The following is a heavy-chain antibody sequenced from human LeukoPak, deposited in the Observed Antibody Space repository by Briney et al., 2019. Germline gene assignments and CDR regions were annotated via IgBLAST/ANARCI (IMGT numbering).Heavy chain of an antibody. CDR2: IRYDGSNK. D-gene: IGHD3-10*01. J-gene: IGHJ4*02. Sequence: GGSLRLSCAASGFTFSSYGMHRVRQAPGKGLEWVAFIRYDGSNKYYADSVKGRFTISRDNSKNTLYLQMNSLRAEDTAVYYCAKDDLWFGESVGYWGQGTLVTVSS. CDR1: GFTFSSYG. V-gene: IGHV3-30*02. CDR3: AKDDLWFGESVGY.